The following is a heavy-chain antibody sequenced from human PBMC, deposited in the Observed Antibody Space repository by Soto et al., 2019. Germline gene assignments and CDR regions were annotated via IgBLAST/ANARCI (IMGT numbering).Heavy chain of an antibody. CDR2: ILHIGST. CDR1: GGSISITTW. J-gene: IGHJ5*02. D-gene: IGHD3-22*01. Sequence: VQLQESGPGLVKPSGTLSLTCTVSGGSISITTWWSWVRQSPGKGLEWIGEILHIGSTNYNPSLKSRVTISIDKSKNQFSLTLSSGTAADTAVYYGASGFDSDGLYNGGHPWGQGTLVSVSS. CDR3: ASGFDSDGLYNGGHP. V-gene: IGHV4-4*02.